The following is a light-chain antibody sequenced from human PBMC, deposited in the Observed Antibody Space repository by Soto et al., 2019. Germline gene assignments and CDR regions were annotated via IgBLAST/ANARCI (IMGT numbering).Light chain of an antibody. J-gene: IGLJ2*01. CDR1: SSDVGSYNL. CDR3: SSYAITSTLL. V-gene: IGLV2-23*01. CDR2: EGD. Sequence: QSVLTQPASVSGSPGQSITISCTGTSSDVGSYNLVSWYQQHPGKAPKLMIYEGDKRPSGVSNRFSGSKSGNTASLTISGLQAEDEADYYCSSYAITSTLLFGGGTKVTVL.